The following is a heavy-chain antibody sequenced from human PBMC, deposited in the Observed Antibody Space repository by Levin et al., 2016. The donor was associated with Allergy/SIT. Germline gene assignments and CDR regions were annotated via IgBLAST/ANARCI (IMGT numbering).Heavy chain of an antibody. V-gene: IGHV1-69*13. D-gene: IGHD2-15*01. Sequence: SVKVSCKASGGTFSSYAISWVRQAPGHGLEWMGGIIPIFGAANYAQKFQGRVTITADESTSTAYMELSSLRSEDTALYYCARDINSYCSGGSCFRGMDVWGQGTTVTVSS. J-gene: IGHJ6*02. CDR2: IIPIFGAA. CDR1: GGTFSSYA. CDR3: ARDINSYCSGGSCFRGMDV.